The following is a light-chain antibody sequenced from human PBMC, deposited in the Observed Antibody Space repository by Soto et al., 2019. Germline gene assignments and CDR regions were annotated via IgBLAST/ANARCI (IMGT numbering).Light chain of an antibody. CDR3: CSYAGGYTHV. V-gene: IGLV2-11*01. J-gene: IGLJ1*01. CDR2: DVI. CDR1: RSDIGGYNF. Sequence: QSALTQPRSVSGSPGQSVTISCTGTRSDIGGYNFVSWYQQHPGQAPKPIIYDVIKRPSGVPDRFSGSKSGNTASLTIYGLQAEDEADYYCCSYAGGYTHVFGTGTKGTVL.